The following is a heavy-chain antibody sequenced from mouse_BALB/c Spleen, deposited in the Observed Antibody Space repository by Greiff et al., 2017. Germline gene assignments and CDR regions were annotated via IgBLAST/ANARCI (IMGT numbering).Heavy chain of an antibody. CDR1: GYTFTDYE. CDR2: IDPETGGT. CDR3: TRRASLLRLRRAMDY. V-gene: IGHV1-15*01. J-gene: IGHJ4*01. Sequence: QVQLKESGAELVRPGASVTLSCKASGYTFTDYEMHWVKQTPVHGLEWIGAIDPETGGTAYNQKFKGKATLTADKSSSTAYMELRSLTSEDSAVYYCTRRASLLRLRRAMDYWGQGTSVTVSS. D-gene: IGHD1-2*01.